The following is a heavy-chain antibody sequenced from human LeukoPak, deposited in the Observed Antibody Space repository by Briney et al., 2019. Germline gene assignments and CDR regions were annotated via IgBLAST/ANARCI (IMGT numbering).Heavy chain of an antibody. Sequence: GGSLRLSCAASGFTFSNAWMSWVRQAPGKGLEWVGRIKSKTDGGTTDYAAPVKGRFTISRDDSKNTLYLQMNSLKTEDTAVYYCTTGLWFGELLSSWYFDYWGQGTLVTVS. CDR3: TTGLWFGELLSSWYFDY. J-gene: IGHJ4*02. V-gene: IGHV3-15*01. CDR1: GFTFSNAW. CDR2: IKSKTDGGTT. D-gene: IGHD3-10*01.